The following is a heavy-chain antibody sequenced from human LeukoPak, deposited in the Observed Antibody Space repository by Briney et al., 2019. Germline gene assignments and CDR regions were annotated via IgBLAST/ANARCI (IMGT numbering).Heavy chain of an antibody. J-gene: IGHJ4*02. D-gene: IGHD2-21*01. V-gene: IGHV4-39*07. Sequence: SETLSLTCTVPGGSISGSSYYWGWNRQPLGKGLEWIGTIYYSGSTYYNPSLKSRVTISVDTSKNQFSLKLSSVTAADTAVYYCARVVPRGGDDYWGQGTLVTASS. CDR1: GGSISGSSYY. CDR3: ARVVPRGGDDY. CDR2: IYYSGST.